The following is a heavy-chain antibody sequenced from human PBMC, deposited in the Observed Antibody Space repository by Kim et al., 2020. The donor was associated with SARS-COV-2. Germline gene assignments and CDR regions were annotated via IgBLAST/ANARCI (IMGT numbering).Heavy chain of an antibody. CDR3: ARHPSPVLRFLGWNFDY. Sequence: SETLSLTCTVSGGSISSSSYYWGWIRQPPGKGLEWIGSIYYSGSTYYNPSLKSRVTISVDTSKNQFSLKLSSVTAADTAVYYCARHPSPVLRFLGWNFDYWGQGTLVTVSS. V-gene: IGHV4-39*01. J-gene: IGHJ4*02. CDR2: IYYSGST. D-gene: IGHD3-3*01. CDR1: GGSISSSSYY.